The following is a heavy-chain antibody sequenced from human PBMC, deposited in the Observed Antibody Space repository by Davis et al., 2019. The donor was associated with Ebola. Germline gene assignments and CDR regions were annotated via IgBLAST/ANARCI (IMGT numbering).Heavy chain of an antibody. V-gene: IGHV4-34*01. CDR2: INHSGST. CDR3: ARGEYSGYDWNYYYYYGMDV. CDR1: GGSFSGYY. J-gene: IGHJ6*02. D-gene: IGHD5-12*01. Sequence: MPSETLSLTCAVYGGSFSGYYWSWIRQPPGKGLEWIGEINHSGSTNYNPSLKSRVTISVDTSKNQFSLKLNSVTAADTAVYYCARGEYSGYDWNYYYYYGMDVWGQGTTVTVSS.